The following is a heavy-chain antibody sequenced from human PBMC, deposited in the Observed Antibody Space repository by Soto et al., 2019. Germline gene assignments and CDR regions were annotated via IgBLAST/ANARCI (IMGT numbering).Heavy chain of an antibody. V-gene: IGHV3-48*03. CDR2: ISSSGSTI. Sequence: EVQLVESGGGLVQPGGSLRLSCAASGFTFSSYEMNWVRQAPGKGLEWVSYISSSGSTIYYADSVKGRFTISRDNAKNSLYLQMNSLRAEDRAVYYCARGGGTRIAAAGAGYWGQGTLVTVSS. J-gene: IGHJ4*02. CDR3: ARGGGTRIAAAGAGY. CDR1: GFTFSSYE. D-gene: IGHD6-13*01.